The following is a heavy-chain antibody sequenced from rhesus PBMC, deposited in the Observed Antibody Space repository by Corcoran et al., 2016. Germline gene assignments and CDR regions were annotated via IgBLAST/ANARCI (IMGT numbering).Heavy chain of an antibody. CDR1: GNPFHDHY. CDR2: VDPEDGEA. CDR3: ATEGDPYWYFDI. D-gene: IGHD6-19*01. Sequence: EVQLVQAGAEGKKPGAAGKISCKATGNPFHDHYLHWVRQAPGKGLEWMGRVDPEDGEAIHAQKFQDRVTITADTSTDTAYMELSSLRSEDTAVYYRATEGDPYWYFDIWGPGTPITISS. V-gene: IGHV1-111*02. J-gene: IGHJ2*01.